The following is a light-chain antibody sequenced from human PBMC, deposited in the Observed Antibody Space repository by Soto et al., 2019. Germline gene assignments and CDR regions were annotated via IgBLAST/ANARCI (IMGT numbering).Light chain of an antibody. Sequence: QSVLTQPASVSGSPGQSITISCTGTSSDVGGYNYVSWYQQHPGKAPKLMIYDVSNRPSGVSNHFSGSKSGNTASLTISGLQAEDEADYYCSSYTISSPHVVFGGGTKLTVL. CDR2: DVS. V-gene: IGLV2-14*01. J-gene: IGLJ2*01. CDR1: SSDVGGYNY. CDR3: SSYTISSPHVV.